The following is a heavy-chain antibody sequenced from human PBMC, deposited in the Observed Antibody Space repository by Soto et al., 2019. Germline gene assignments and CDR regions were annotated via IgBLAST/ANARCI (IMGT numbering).Heavy chain of an antibody. V-gene: IGHV3-23*01. Sequence: EVQLLQSGGDLVQPGGSLRLSCAASGFTFTSYAMSWVRQAPGKGLEWVSALSGTADSTDYADSVKGRFTISRDDSKTTLYLQMSSLTAEDTAIYYCARDSGNYGSGRFHHWGQGALVTVSS. CDR3: ARDSGNYGSGRFHH. J-gene: IGHJ4*02. D-gene: IGHD3-10*01. CDR1: GFTFTSYA. CDR2: LSGTADST.